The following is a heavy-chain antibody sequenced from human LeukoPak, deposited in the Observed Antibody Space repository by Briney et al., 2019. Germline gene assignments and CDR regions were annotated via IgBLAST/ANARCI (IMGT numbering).Heavy chain of an antibody. Sequence: GESLKISCKGSGYSFTTYWIGWVRQMPGKGLEWMGIIYPGDSDPRYSPSFQGQVTISADKSISTAYLQWSSLKASDTAMYYCARAHYYHSSPYNPYYFDYWGQETLVTVSS. CDR3: ARAHYYHSSPYNPYYFDY. CDR1: GYSFTTYW. CDR2: IYPGDSDP. J-gene: IGHJ4*02. V-gene: IGHV5-51*01. D-gene: IGHD3-22*01.